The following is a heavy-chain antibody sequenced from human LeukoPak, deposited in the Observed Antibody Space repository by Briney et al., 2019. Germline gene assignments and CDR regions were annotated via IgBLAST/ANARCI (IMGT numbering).Heavy chain of an antibody. D-gene: IGHD5-12*01. J-gene: IGHJ4*02. CDR1: GFTFSTYG. CDR2: IWYDGSNK. V-gene: IGHV3-33*06. Sequence: GRSLRLSCEASGFTFSTYGMHWVRQAPGKGLEWVAVIWYDGSNKNYADSVKGRFTISRDNSKNTLYLQMNSLRAEDTAVYYCAKDLKGDIDYWGQGTLVTVSS. CDR3: AKDLKGDIDY.